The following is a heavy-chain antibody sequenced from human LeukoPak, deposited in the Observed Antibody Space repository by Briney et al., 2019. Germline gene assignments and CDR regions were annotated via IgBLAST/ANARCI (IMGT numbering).Heavy chain of an antibody. CDR1: GFTFDDYA. J-gene: IGHJ4*02. D-gene: IGHD2-2*01. Sequence: RTGGSLRLSCAASGFTFDDYAMHWVRQAPGKGLEWVSGISWNSGSIGYADSVKGRFTISRDNSKNTLYLQMNRLRAEDTAVYYCAKGSRGSCSRTYCYPFDYWGQGTLVTVSS. CDR3: AKGSRGSCSRTYCYPFDY. CDR2: ISWNSGSI. V-gene: IGHV3-9*01.